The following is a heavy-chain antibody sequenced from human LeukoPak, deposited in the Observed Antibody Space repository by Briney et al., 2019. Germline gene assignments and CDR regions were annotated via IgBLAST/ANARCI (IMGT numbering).Heavy chain of an antibody. CDR2: MKEHGSEI. CDR1: GFTFNTYT. J-gene: IGHJ4*02. CDR3: LRGGRRYLDS. Sequence: PGGSLRLSCAASGFTFNTYTMSWVRQAPGKGLEWVAKMKEHGSEISYVGSVKGRFAIARDNARSSLYLQMNSLSVEDTAVHYRLRGGRRYLDSWGQGTLVTVSS. D-gene: IGHD1-26*01. V-gene: IGHV3-7*01.